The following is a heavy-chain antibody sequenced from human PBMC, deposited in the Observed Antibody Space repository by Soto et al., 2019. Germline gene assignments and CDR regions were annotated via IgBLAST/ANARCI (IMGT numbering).Heavy chain of an antibody. V-gene: IGHV3-23*01. Sequence: EVQLLDSGGGLVQPGGSLRLSCAASGFTFSSSAMSWVRQAPGKGLEWVSAVSGSGGTTYYADSVRGRFTIYRDNSKNTLYLQMNSLRAEDTAIYFCARFTVDTIVTSGWCHYLDPWGQGTLVTVSS. CDR1: GFTFSSSA. D-gene: IGHD6-19*01. J-gene: IGHJ5*02. CDR3: ARFTVDTIVTSGWCHYLDP. CDR2: VSGSGGTT.